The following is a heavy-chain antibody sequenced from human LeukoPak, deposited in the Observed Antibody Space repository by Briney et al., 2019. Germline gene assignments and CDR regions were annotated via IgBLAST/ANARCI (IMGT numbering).Heavy chain of an antibody. Sequence: ASVKVSCKASGYTFTSYGISWVRQAPGQGLEWMGWISAYNGNTNYAQKFQGRVTMTRDTSISTAYMELSRLRSDDTAVYYCARVAEYSSSSLDYWGQGTLVTVSS. D-gene: IGHD6-6*01. J-gene: IGHJ4*02. CDR1: GYTFTSYG. CDR3: ARVAEYSSSSLDY. CDR2: ISAYNGNT. V-gene: IGHV1-18*01.